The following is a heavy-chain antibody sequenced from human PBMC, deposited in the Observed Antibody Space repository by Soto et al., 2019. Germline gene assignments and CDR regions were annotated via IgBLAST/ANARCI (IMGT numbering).Heavy chain of an antibody. Sequence: SQTLSLTCAISGDSVPSNTASWNWIRQSPSRGLEWLGRTYFRSKWYNDYAVSVKSRIIINPDTSNNQFSLQLNSVTPEDTAVYFCAKGDNLGPKTGYAFDPWGQGXMVTVPS. CDR2: TYFRSKWYN. CDR1: GDSVPSNTAS. CDR3: AKGDNLGPKTGYAFDP. J-gene: IGHJ5*02. D-gene: IGHD5-12*01. V-gene: IGHV6-1*01.